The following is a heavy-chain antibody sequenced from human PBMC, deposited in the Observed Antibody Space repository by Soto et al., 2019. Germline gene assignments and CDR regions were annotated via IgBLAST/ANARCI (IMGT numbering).Heavy chain of an antibody. CDR1: GYSFTSYW. J-gene: IGHJ3*02. CDR3: ARNIVAGADQGGDAFDI. V-gene: IGHV5-51*01. Sequence: LGESLKISCKGSGYSFTSYWIGWVRQMPGKGLEWMGIIYPGDSDTRYSPSFQGQVTISADKSISTAYLQWSSLKASDTAMYYCARNIVAGADQGGDAFDIWGQGTTVTV. D-gene: IGHD6-13*01. CDR2: IYPGDSDT.